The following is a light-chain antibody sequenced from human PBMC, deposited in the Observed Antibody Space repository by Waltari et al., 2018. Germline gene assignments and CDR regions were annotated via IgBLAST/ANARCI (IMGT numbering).Light chain of an antibody. Sequence: DIQMTQSPSSLSASVGDRVTITCRASQSISSYLNWYQQKPGKAPKVLIYAASSLQSGVESKFSGRGSGTDFTLNISSLQPEDFASYYGEQSYSIHRNFGPGTKVDIK. CDR3: EQSYSIHRN. CDR1: QSISSY. V-gene: IGKV1-39*01. J-gene: IGKJ3*01. CDR2: AAS.